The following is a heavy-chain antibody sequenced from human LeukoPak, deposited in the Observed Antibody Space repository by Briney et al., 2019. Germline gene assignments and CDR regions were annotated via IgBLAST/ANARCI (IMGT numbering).Heavy chain of an antibody. CDR3: ARGSPNAPYDILTGYSPHWFDP. D-gene: IGHD3-9*01. V-gene: IGHV1-18*01. J-gene: IGHJ5*02. Sequence: ASVKVSCKASGYTFTSYGISWVRPAPGQGLEWMGWISAYNGNTNYAQKLQGRVTMTTDTSTSTAYMELRSLRSDDTAVYYCARGSPNAPYDILTGYSPHWFDPWGQGTLVTVSS. CDR1: GYTFTSYG. CDR2: ISAYNGNT.